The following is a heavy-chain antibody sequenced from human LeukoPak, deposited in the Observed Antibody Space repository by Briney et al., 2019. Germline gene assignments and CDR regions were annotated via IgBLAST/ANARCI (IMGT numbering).Heavy chain of an antibody. CDR2: IYPGDSDT. Sequence: GESLKIYCKGSGYNFTNYWIGWVRQMPGKGLEWMGIIYPGDSDTRYSPSFQGQVTISADKSIKTAYLQWSSLKASDTAMYYCARPYFDSSGYYLDYWGQGTLVTVSS. V-gene: IGHV5-51*01. CDR1: GYNFTNYW. CDR3: ARPYFDSSGYYLDY. D-gene: IGHD3-22*01. J-gene: IGHJ4*02.